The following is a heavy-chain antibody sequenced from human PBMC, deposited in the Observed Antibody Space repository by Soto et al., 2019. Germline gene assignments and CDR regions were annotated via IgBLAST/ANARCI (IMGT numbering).Heavy chain of an antibody. Sequence: GASVKVSCKASGGTFSSYAISWVRQAPGQGLEWMGGIIPIFGTANYAQKFQGRVTITADKSTSTAYMELSSLRSEDTAVYYCARDRGYYYASSALSAAFDIWGQGTMVTVSS. CDR3: ARDRGYYYASSALSAAFDI. CDR1: GGTFSSYA. J-gene: IGHJ3*02. D-gene: IGHD3-22*01. CDR2: IIPIFGTA. V-gene: IGHV1-69*06.